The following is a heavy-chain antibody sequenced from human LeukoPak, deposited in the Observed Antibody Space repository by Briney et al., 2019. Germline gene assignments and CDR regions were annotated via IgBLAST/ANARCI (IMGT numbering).Heavy chain of an antibody. D-gene: IGHD3-10*01. CDR2: IIPIFGTA. V-gene: IGHV1-69*05. J-gene: IGHJ4*02. Sequence: SVKVSCKASGGTFSSYAISWVRQAPGQGLEWMGGIIPIFGTANYAQKFQGRVTMTRDTSTSTVHMELSSLRSEDTAVYYCARVRGSGTNFDYWGQGTLVTVSS. CDR3: ARVRGSGTNFDY. CDR1: GGTFSSYA.